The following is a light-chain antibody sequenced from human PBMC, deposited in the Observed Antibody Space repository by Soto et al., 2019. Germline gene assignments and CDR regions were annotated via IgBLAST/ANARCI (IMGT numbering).Light chain of an antibody. CDR2: GAS. J-gene: IGKJ5*01. CDR1: QSVSSSY. CDR3: QQYNNWPPIT. Sequence: VMTQSPGPLSVSLGARATPSGRASQSVSSSYLAWYQQKPGQAPRLLIYGASSRATGIPARFGGSGSGTEFTLTISSLQSEDFAFYYCQQYNNWPPITVGQGTRLEIK. V-gene: IGKV3D-15*01.